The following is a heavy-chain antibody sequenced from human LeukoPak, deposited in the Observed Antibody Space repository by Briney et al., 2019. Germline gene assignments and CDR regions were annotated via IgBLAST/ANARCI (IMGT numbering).Heavy chain of an antibody. V-gene: IGHV4-59*01. Sequence: PSETLSLTCTVSGGSISSYYWSWIRQPPGKGLEWIEYIYYSGSTNYNPSLKSRVTISVDTSKNQFSLKLSSVTAADTAVYYCARDRGRYNWNDAVHYFDYWGQGTLVTVSS. J-gene: IGHJ4*02. CDR3: ARDRGRYNWNDAVHYFDY. CDR1: GGSISSYY. CDR2: IYYSGST. D-gene: IGHD1-20*01.